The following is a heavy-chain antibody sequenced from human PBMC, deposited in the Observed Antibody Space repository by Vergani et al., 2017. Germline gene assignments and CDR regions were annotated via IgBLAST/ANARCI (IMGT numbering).Heavy chain of an antibody. CDR3: ARGLXNCTHIRCSPPSY. Sequence: EVQLVESGGGLVKSGGSLRLPCAASGFSFSSYSMNWVRQAPGKGLEWVASISGSSSYVFYRDSVEGRFTITRDNAKRSVYLQMNSLRAEDTAMYFCARGLXNCTHIRCSPPSYWGQGTQVTVSS. J-gene: IGHJ1*01. D-gene: IGHD2-8*01. CDR1: GFSFSSYS. CDR2: ISGSSSYV. V-gene: IGHV3-21*02.